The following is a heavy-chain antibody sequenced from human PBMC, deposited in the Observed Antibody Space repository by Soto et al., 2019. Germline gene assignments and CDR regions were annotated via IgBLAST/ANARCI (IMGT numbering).Heavy chain of an antibody. CDR1: GGSVSSGSYY. Sequence: KQSQTLSLTCTVSGGSVSSGSYYWSWIRQPPGKGLEWIGYIYYSGSTNYNPSLKSRVTISVDTSKNQFSLKLSSVTAADTAVYYCAREGGYSSGWFDYWGQGTLVTVSS. J-gene: IGHJ4*02. V-gene: IGHV4-61*01. D-gene: IGHD6-19*01. CDR2: IYYSGST. CDR3: AREGGYSSGWFDY.